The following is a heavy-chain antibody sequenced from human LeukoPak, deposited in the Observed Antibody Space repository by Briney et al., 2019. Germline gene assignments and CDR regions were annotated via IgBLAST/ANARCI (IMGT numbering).Heavy chain of an antibody. CDR3: ARGGSYGYYYYYYMDV. CDR2: IYYSGST. D-gene: IGHD5-18*01. CDR1: GGSISSSSYY. Sequence: SETLSLTCTVSGGSISSSSYYWGWIRQPPGKGLEWIGSIYYSGSTNYNPSLKSRVTISVDTSKNQFSLKLSSVTAADTAEYYCARGGSYGYYYYYYMDVWGKGTTVTVSS. J-gene: IGHJ6*03. V-gene: IGHV4-39*07.